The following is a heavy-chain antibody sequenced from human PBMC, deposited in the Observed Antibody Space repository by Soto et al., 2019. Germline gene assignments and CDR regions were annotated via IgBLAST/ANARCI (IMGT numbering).Heavy chain of an antibody. Sequence: PSETLSLTCTVSGGSISSGGYYWSWIRQHPGKGLEWIGYIYYSGSTYYNPSLKSRVTISVDTSKNQFSLKLSSVTAADTAVYYCARDFPTYDFWSGYWPNYYGMDVWGQGTTVTVSS. CDR3: ARDFPTYDFWSGYWPNYYGMDV. V-gene: IGHV4-31*03. CDR2: IYYSGST. CDR1: GGSISSGGYY. D-gene: IGHD3-3*01. J-gene: IGHJ6*02.